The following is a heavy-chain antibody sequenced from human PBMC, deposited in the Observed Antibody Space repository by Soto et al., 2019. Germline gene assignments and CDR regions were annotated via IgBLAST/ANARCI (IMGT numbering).Heavy chain of an antibody. D-gene: IGHD3-10*01. CDR2: IYWDDDK. Sequence: QITLKESGPTLVKPTQTLTLTCTFSGFSLSTSGVGVGWIRQPPGKALEWLALIYWDDDKRYSPSLKSRLTITKDTSKNQVVLTMTTMDPVDTATYYCAHSLGVYYGSGNWFDPWGKGTLVTVSS. CDR1: GFSLSTSGVG. V-gene: IGHV2-5*02. J-gene: IGHJ5*02. CDR3: AHSLGVYYGSGNWFDP.